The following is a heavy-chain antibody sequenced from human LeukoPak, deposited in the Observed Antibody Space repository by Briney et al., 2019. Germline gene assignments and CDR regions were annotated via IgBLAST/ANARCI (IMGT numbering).Heavy chain of an antibody. CDR3: ATSPGWGTTHFFDY. J-gene: IGHJ4*02. Sequence: SVKVSCKASGGTFSSYAISWVRQAPGQGLEWMGGIIPTFGTANYAQKFQGGVTITADESTSTAYMELSSLRSEDTAVYYCATSPGWGTTHFFDYWGQGTLVTVSS. CDR2: IIPTFGTA. V-gene: IGHV1-69*13. CDR1: GGTFSSYA. D-gene: IGHD3-16*01.